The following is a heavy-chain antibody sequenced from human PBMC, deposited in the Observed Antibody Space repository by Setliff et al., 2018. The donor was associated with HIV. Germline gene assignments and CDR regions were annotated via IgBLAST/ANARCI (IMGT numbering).Heavy chain of an antibody. J-gene: IGHJ5*02. CDR1: GGSISSGSHY. D-gene: IGHD2-2*01. CDR3: ARRKGYCSGPSCLEFSWFDP. V-gene: IGHV4-61*09. CDR2: IYASGDT. Sequence: SETLSLTCAVSGGSISSGSHYWSWIRQPAGKGLEWIGQIYASGDTNYNPSLKSRVTISVDTSKNQFSLKLSSVTAADTAVYYCARRKGYCSGPSCLEFSWFDPWGQGTLVTVSS.